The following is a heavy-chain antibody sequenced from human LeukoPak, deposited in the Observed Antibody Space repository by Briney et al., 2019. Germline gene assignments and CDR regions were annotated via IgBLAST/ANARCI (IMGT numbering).Heavy chain of an antibody. CDR2: INHSGST. CDR1: GGSFSGYY. J-gene: IGHJ4*02. D-gene: IGHD4-17*01. Sequence: SETLSLICAVYGGSFSGYYWSWIRQPPGKGLEWIGEINHSGSTNYNPSLKSRVTISVDTSKNQFSLKLSSVTAADTAVYYCEIYGDYVDYWGQGTLVTVSS. CDR3: EIYGDYVDY. V-gene: IGHV4-34*01.